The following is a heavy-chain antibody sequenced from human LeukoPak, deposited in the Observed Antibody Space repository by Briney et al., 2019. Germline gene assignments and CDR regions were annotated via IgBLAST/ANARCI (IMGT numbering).Heavy chain of an antibody. CDR1: GFTFSSYS. D-gene: IGHD2-21*01. V-gene: IGHV3-74*01. CDR3: AREAPAYGERYFVS. J-gene: IGHJ4*02. Sequence: GGSLRLSCAASGFTFSSYSMNWVRQAPGKGPVWVSRINPDGSVTWDADSVRGRFIISRDDAKDTLYLQMNSLRAEDTALYYCAREAPAYGERYFVSWGQGTLVTVSS. CDR2: INPDGSVT.